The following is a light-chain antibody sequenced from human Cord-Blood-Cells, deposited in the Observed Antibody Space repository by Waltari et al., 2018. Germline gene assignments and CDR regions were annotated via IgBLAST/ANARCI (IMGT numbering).Light chain of an antibody. Sequence: ELVLTQSPGTLSLSPGERATLSCRASQSVSSSYLAWHQQKTGQAPRLLIYGASSRATGIPDRFSGSGSGTDFTLSISRLEPEDVAVYYSQQYGSSPYTFGQGTKLEIK. V-gene: IGKV3-20*01. J-gene: IGKJ2*01. CDR2: GAS. CDR1: QSVSSSY. CDR3: QQYGSSPYT.